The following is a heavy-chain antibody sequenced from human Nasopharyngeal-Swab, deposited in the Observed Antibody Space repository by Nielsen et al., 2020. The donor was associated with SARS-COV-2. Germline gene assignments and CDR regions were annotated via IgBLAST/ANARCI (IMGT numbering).Heavy chain of an antibody. CDR2: IRCGGGTT. V-gene: IGHV3-23*01. J-gene: IGHJ4*02. CDR3: ARGSGAGRYASDY. D-gene: IGHD3-16*01. CDR1: GFTFSSYA. Sequence: GESLKISCAASGFTFSSYAMRWVRRAPGKGLEWVSVIRCGGGTTYYADSVKGRFTISRHNSKTTLYLQLNSLTAEDTAVYYCARGSGAGRYASDYWGQGTLVTVSS.